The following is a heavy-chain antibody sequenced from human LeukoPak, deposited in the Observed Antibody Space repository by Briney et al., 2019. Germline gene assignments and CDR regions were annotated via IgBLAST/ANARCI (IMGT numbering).Heavy chain of an antibody. V-gene: IGHV3-7*01. J-gene: IGHJ6*02. CDR1: GFTFSSYW. CDR3: ASLPGRVATITDYYYYGMDV. CDR2: IKQDGSEK. D-gene: IGHD5-12*01. Sequence: PGGSLRLSCAASGFTFSSYWMSWVRQAPGKGLEWVANIKQDGSEKYYVDSVKGRFTISRDNAKSSLYLQMNSLRAEDTAVYYCASLPGRVATITDYYYYGMDVWGQGTTVTVSS.